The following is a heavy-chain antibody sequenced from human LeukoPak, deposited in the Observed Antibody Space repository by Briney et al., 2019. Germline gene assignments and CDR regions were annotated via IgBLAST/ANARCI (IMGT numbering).Heavy chain of an antibody. Sequence: GGSLRLSCAVSGFTFSSHWMSWVRQAPGKGLEWVANIKQDGSEKYYVDSVKGRFTISRDNAKNSLYLQMNSLRAEDTAVYYCARDLTMVRGLTYYGMDVWGKGTTVTVSS. CDR3: ARDLTMVRGLTYYGMDV. D-gene: IGHD3-10*01. CDR2: IKQDGSEK. CDR1: GFTFSSHW. V-gene: IGHV3-7*03. J-gene: IGHJ6*04.